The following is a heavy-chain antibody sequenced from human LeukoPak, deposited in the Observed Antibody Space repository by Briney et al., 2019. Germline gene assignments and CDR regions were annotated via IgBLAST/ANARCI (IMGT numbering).Heavy chain of an antibody. CDR2: ISSSSSYI. Sequence: GGSLRLSCAASGFAFSSYSMNWVRQAPGKGLEWVSSISSSSSYIYYADSVKGRFTISRDNAKNSLYLQMNSLRAEDTAFYYCAKDESDSGTWNYFDYWGQGTLVTVSS. D-gene: IGHD6-25*01. J-gene: IGHJ4*02. CDR3: AKDESDSGTWNYFDY. V-gene: IGHV3-21*04. CDR1: GFAFSSYS.